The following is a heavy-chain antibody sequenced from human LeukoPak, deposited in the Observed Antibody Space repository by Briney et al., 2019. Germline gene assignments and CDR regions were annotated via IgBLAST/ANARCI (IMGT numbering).Heavy chain of an antibody. Sequence: ASVKVSCKVSGYTLTELSMHWVRQAPRKGLEWMGGFDPEDGETIYAQKFQGRVTMTEDTSTDTAYMELSSLRSEDTAVYYCATHYSYYYDSSGYFDYWGQGTLVTVSS. J-gene: IGHJ4*02. CDR2: FDPEDGET. CDR1: GYTLTELS. D-gene: IGHD3-22*01. V-gene: IGHV1-24*01. CDR3: ATHYSYYYDSSGYFDY.